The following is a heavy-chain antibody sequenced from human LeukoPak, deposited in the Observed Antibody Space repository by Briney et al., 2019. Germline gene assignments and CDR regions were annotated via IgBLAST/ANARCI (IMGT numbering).Heavy chain of an antibody. D-gene: IGHD1-26*01. Sequence: ASVKVSCKASGYTFTGYYMHWVRQAPGQGLEWMGWINPNSGGTNYAQKFQGRVTMTRDTSISTAYMELSRLRSEDTAVYYCARNGGSGAYYYYYMDVWGKGTTVTVSS. J-gene: IGHJ6*03. CDR2: INPNSGGT. V-gene: IGHV1-2*02. CDR3: ARNGGSGAYYYYYMDV. CDR1: GYTFTGYY.